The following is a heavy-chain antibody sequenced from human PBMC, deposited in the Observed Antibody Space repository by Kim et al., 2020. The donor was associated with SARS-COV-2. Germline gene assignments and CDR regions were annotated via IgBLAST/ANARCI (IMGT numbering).Heavy chain of an antibody. D-gene: IGHD3-16*01. CDR3: ARGPPRESTVLGLKYSYYTYGMDV. V-gene: IGHV4-34*01. CDR1: GGSFSGHY. CDR2: IKHRGST. J-gene: IGHJ6*02. Sequence: SETLSLTCAVYGGSFSGHYWSWVRQPPGKGLEWIGEIKHRGSTSYTPSLESRVTISADASKNQFSLKLSSVAAADTGLYFCARGPPRESTVLGLKYSYYTYGMDVWGQGTTVTVSS.